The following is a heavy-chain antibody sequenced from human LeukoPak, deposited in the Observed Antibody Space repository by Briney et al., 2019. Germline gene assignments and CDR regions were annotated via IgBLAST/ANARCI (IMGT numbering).Heavy chain of an antibody. CDR3: ARESYGSGRLDAFDI. Sequence: SETLSLTCAVYGGSFSGYYWSWIRQPPGKGLEWIGEINHSGSTNYNPSLKSRVTISVDTSKNQFSLKLSSVTAADTAVYYRARESYGSGRLDAFDIWGQGTMVTVSS. V-gene: IGHV4-34*01. CDR1: GGSFSGYY. D-gene: IGHD3-10*01. CDR2: INHSGST. J-gene: IGHJ3*02.